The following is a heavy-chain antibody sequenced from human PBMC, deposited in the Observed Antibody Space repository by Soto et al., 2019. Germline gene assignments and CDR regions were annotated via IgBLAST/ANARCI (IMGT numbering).Heavy chain of an antibody. V-gene: IGHV3-30*03. Sequence: LRLSCAASGFTFSSYGMHWVRQAPGKGLEWVAVISYDGSNKYYADSVKGRFTISRDNSKNTLYLQMNSLRAEDTAVYYCAIGIAAADYFDYWGQGTLVTVSS. D-gene: IGHD6-13*01. CDR2: ISYDGSNK. CDR3: AIGIAAADYFDY. J-gene: IGHJ4*02. CDR1: GFTFSSYG.